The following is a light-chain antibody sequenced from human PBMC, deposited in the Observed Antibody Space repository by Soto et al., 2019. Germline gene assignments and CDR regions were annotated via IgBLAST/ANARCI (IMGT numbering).Light chain of an antibody. CDR2: GAY. J-gene: IGKJ2*01. V-gene: IGKV3D-15*01. CDR1: QSVSSD. CDR3: QQYHNWLMYT. Sequence: EIVMTQSPVTLSVSPGERATLSCRASQSVSSDLAWYQQKPGQAPRLLIYGAYTRAAGIPARFSGSGSGTEFNLTISSLQSEDFAVYYCQQYHNWLMYTFGQGTKLEI.